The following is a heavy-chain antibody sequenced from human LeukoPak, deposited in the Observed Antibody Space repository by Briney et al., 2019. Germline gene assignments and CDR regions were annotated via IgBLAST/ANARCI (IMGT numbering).Heavy chain of an antibody. CDR2: INTDGSST. CDR3: ARWSSGWGGTNQGLDY. CDR1: GFTFSSYW. D-gene: IGHD6-19*01. J-gene: IGHJ4*02. V-gene: IGHV3-74*01. Sequence: LGGSLRLSCAASGFTFSSYWMHWVRQAPGKGLVWVSRINTDGSSTSYADSVEGRFTISRDNAKNTLYLQMNSLRAEDTAVYYCARWSSGWGGTNQGLDYWGQGTLVTVSS.